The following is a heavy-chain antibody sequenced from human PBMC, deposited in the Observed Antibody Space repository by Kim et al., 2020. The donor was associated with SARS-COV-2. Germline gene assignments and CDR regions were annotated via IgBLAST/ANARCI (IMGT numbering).Heavy chain of an antibody. CDR3: ARGYCYGSCLQYGMDV. CDR1: GGTFSSYA. Sequence: SVKVSCKASGGTFSSYAISWVRQAPGQGLEWMGGIIPIFGTANYAQKFQGRVTITADESTSTAYMELSRLRSEDTAVYYCARGYCYGSCLQYGMDVWGQGTTVTVSS. V-gene: IGHV1-69*13. D-gene: IGHD3-10*01. J-gene: IGHJ6*02. CDR2: IIPIFGTA.